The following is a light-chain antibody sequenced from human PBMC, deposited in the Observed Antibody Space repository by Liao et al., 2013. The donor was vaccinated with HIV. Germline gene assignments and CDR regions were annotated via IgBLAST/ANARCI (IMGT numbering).Light chain of an antibody. J-gene: IGLJ1*01. CDR1: KLGDKY. CDR3: QTWDSSTYV. CDR2: QDD. Sequence: SYEVTQPPSVSVSPGQTATITCSGDKLGDKYACWFQQKPGQSPVMVIYQDDKRPSGIPERYTGSNSGITATLTISGIQPVDEGDYYCQTWDSSTYVFGTGTKVTVL. V-gene: IGLV3-1*01.